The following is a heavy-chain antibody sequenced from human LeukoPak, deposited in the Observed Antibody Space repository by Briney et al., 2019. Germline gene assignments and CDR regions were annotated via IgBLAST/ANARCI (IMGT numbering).Heavy chain of an antibody. CDR3: GRVGWAPKPQWDGFDI. Sequence: ASVKVSCKXSGYSFTSSYIHWVRQAPGQGLEWVGIINPSDGSTSYAQKFQGRVITTRDTSTNTVYMELRSLSSEDTAVYYCGRVGWAPKPQWDGFDIWGQGTMVTVSS. CDR1: GYSFTSSY. CDR2: INPSDGST. V-gene: IGHV1-46*01. D-gene: IGHD1-14*01. J-gene: IGHJ3*02.